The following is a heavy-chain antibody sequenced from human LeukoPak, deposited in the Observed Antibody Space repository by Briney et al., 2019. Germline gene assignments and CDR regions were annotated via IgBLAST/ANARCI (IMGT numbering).Heavy chain of an antibody. V-gene: IGHV1-8*01. CDR2: MNPNSGNT. CDR3: AMSIHYGSGSMSYYGMDV. Sequence: ASVKVSCKASGYTFTSYDINWVRQATGQGLGWMGWMNPNSGNTGYAQKFQGRVTMTRDTSISTAYMELSSLRSEDTAVYYCAMSIHYGSGSMSYYGMDVWGQGTTVPVSS. J-gene: IGHJ6*02. D-gene: IGHD3-10*01. CDR1: GYTFTSYD.